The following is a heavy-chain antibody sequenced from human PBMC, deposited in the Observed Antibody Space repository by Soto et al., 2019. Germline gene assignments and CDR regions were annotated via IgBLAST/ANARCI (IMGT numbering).Heavy chain of an antibody. CDR3: ARRARPDFYYMDV. CDR1: GFTFSNYA. J-gene: IGHJ6*03. CDR2: ISSNGVGT. V-gene: IGHV3-64*01. D-gene: IGHD6-6*01. Sequence: GSLRLSCAASGFTFSNYAMTWVRQAPGKGLEYVSGISSNGVGTHYANSVQGRFTISRDNSKNTVYLQMGSLRPEDMAVYYCARRARPDFYYMDVWGKGTTVTVSS.